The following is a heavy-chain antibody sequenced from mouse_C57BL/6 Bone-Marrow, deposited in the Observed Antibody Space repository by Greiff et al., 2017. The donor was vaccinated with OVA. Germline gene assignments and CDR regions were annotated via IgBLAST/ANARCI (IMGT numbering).Heavy chain of an antibody. Sequence: VHVKQSGAELVRPGSSVKMSCKTSGYTFTSYGINWVKQRPGQGLEWIGYIYIGNGYTEYNEKFKGKATLTSDTSSSTAYMQLSSLTSEDSAIYFCARDDGYSYWYFDVWGTGTTVTVSS. J-gene: IGHJ1*03. CDR1: GYTFTSYG. V-gene: IGHV1-58*01. D-gene: IGHD2-3*01. CDR3: ARDDGYSYWYFDV. CDR2: IYIGNGYT.